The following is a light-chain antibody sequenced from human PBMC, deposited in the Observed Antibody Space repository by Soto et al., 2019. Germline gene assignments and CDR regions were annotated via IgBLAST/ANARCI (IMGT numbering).Light chain of an antibody. Sequence: DIQMTQSPSTLSASIGDRVTITCRASQTISNWLSWYQQKPWKAPKVLIHDASRLESGVPSRFSGSGSGTEFTLTINNLQPDDFEIYYCRKYDSESTFGQGTKVESK. CDR2: DAS. CDR3: RKYDSEST. J-gene: IGKJ1*01. V-gene: IGKV1-5*01. CDR1: QTISNW.